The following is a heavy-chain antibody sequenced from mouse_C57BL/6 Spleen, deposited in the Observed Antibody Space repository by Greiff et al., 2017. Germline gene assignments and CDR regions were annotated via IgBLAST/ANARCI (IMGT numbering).Heavy chain of an antibody. CDR1: GYSFTGYY. Sequence: EVQLQESGPELVKPGASVKISCKASGYSFTGYYMHWVKQSSEKSLEWIGEINPSTGGTSYNQKFKGKATLTVDKSSSTAYMQLKSLTSEDSAVYYCARGAGNYVGFAYWGQGTLVTVSA. CDR3: ARGAGNYVGFAY. V-gene: IGHV1-43*01. CDR2: INPSTGGT. D-gene: IGHD2-1*01. J-gene: IGHJ3*01.